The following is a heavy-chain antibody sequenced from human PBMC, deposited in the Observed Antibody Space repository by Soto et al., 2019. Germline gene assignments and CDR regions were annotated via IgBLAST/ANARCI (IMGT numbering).Heavy chain of an antibody. CDR3: ARVPSFWGSIAAAGTRVWFDP. CDR2: IYYSGST. J-gene: IGHJ5*02. Sequence: QVQLQESGPGLVKPSQTLSLTCTVSGGSISSGDYYWSWIHQPPGKGLEWIGYIYYSGSTYYNPSLKSRVTISVDPSKNQFSLKLSSVTAADTAVYYCARVPSFWGSIAAAGTRVWFDPWGQGTLVTVSS. V-gene: IGHV4-30-4*01. CDR1: GGSISSGDYY. D-gene: IGHD6-13*01.